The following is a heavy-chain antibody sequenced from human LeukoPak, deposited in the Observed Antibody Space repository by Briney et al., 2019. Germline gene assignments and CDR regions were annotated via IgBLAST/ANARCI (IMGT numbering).Heavy chain of an antibody. D-gene: IGHD2-15*01. CDR2: ITASGGNT. V-gene: IGHV3-23*01. J-gene: IGHJ1*01. CDR3: ASRGGYCSGGSCYFWYFQH. CDR1: GFTFSSYA. Sequence: PGGSLRLSCAASGFTFSSYAMSWVRQAPGKGLEWVSDITASGGNTYYADSVKGRFTISRDNSKNTLYLQMNSLRAEDTAVYNCASRGGYCSGGSCYFWYFQHWGQGTLVTVSS.